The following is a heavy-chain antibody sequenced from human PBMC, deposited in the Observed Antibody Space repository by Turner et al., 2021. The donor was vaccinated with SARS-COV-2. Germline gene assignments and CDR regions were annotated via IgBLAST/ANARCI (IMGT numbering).Heavy chain of an antibody. Sequence: QVQLVQSGAEVKKPGSSVKFSCKASGGHFSSYAISWVQQAPGQGLEWMGRIIPIWGRANNAQKFEGRVTITADKSTSTAYRELSSLRSDDTAVYYWARSWRMSNSDFDYWGQGTLVTVSS. CDR2: IIPIWGRA. CDR1: GGHFSSYA. CDR3: ARSWRMSNSDFDY. V-gene: IGHV1-69*04. D-gene: IGHD6-13*01. J-gene: IGHJ4*02.